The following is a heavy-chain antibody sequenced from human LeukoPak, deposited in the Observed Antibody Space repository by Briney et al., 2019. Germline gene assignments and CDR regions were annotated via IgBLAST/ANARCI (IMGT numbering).Heavy chain of an antibody. J-gene: IGHJ6*02. D-gene: IGHD3-3*01. Sequence: SVKVSCKASGGTFSSYAISLVRQPPGQGLESMGSIIPILGIADYAQKFQGRVTITADKYTSTAYMELSSLRSEDTAVYYCARDHGITISVYGVDVWGQGTAVTVSS. CDR1: GGTFSSYA. V-gene: IGHV1-69*04. CDR2: IIPILGIA. CDR3: ARDHGITISVYGVDV.